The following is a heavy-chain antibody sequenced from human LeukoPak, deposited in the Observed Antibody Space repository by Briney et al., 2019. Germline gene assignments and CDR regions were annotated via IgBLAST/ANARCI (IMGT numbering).Heavy chain of an antibody. Sequence: SETLSLTCTVSGGSISSSSYYWGWIRQPPGKGLEWIGSIYYSGSTYYNPSLKSRVIISVDTSKNQFSLKLSSVTAADTAVYYCARGCKYQLLSCNWFDPWGQGTLVTVSS. CDR1: GGSISSSSYY. J-gene: IGHJ5*02. D-gene: IGHD2-2*01. CDR2: IYYSGST. CDR3: ARGCKYQLLSCNWFDP. V-gene: IGHV4-39*07.